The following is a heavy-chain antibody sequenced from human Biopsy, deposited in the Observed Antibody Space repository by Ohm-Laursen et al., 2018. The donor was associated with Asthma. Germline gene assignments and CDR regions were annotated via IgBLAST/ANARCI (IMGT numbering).Heavy chain of an antibody. CDR2: INSVFGTT. V-gene: IGHV1-69*01. CDR1: GGTFNTYV. Sequence: SSLKDSCKSLGGTFNTYVIGWVRQAPGQGLEWMGGINSVFGTTTYPQKFQDRVTITADDSTSTVYMELSSLRSEDTAVYYCARKAGSCISRTCYSLDFWGQGTLVTVSS. D-gene: IGHD2-2*01. CDR3: ARKAGSCISRTCYSLDF. J-gene: IGHJ4*02.